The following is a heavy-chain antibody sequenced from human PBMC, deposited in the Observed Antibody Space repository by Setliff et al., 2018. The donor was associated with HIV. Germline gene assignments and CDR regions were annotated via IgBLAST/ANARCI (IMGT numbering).Heavy chain of an antibody. CDR1: GGSFSGYY. V-gene: IGHV4-34*01. D-gene: IGHD2-21*01. CDR2: INNSGNT. J-gene: IGHJ4*02. CDR3: ARVPWTYLYYFDY. Sequence: PSETLSLTCAVYGGSFSGYYWSWIRQPPGKGLEWIGDINNSGNTHYNTSLKSRVTISVDTSKNQFSLNLSSVTAADTAVYYCARVPWTYLYYFDYWGQGTLVTVSS.